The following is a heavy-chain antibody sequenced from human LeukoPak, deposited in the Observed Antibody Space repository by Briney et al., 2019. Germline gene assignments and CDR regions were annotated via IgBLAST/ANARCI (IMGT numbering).Heavy chain of an antibody. V-gene: IGHV5-51*01. J-gene: IGHJ4*02. CDR3: ARRGADYGGNLDFDY. CDR1: GYSFTSYW. CDR2: IYTGDSNT. D-gene: IGHD4-23*01. Sequence: GESLKISCKGSGYSFTSYWIGWVRQVPGKGLEWMGIIYTGDSNTRYSPSFQGQVTISADKSISTAYLHWSSLKASDTAMYYCARRGADYGGNLDFDYWGQGTLVTVSS.